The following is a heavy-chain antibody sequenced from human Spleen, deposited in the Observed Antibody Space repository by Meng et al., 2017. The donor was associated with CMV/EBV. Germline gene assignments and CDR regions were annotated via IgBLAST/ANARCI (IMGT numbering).Heavy chain of an antibody. J-gene: IGHJ4*02. CDR3: ASDSSGYYCAF. D-gene: IGHD3-22*01. CDR1: GFTVSSNY. Sequence: GESLKISCAASGFTVSSNYMSWVRQAPGKGLEWVSVIYSGGSTYYADSVKGRFSISRDDSKNTLYLQMNSLRAEDTAVYYCASDSSGYYCAFWGQGTLVTVSS. V-gene: IGHV3-53*01. CDR2: IYSGGST.